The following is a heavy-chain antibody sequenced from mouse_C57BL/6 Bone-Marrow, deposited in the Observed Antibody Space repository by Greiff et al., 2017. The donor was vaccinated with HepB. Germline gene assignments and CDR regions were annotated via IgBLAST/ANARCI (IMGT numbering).Heavy chain of an antibody. CDR1: GYTFTSYW. V-gene: IGHV1-55*01. J-gene: IGHJ3*01. CDR3: ARRRAKDYDGFAY. CDR2: IYPGSGST. D-gene: IGHD2-4*01. Sequence: VQLQQPGAELVKPGASVKMSCKASGYTFTSYWITWVKQRPGQGLEWIGDIYPGSGSTNYNEKFKSKATLTVDTSSSTAYMQLSSLTSEDSAVYYCARRRAKDYDGFAYWGQGTLVTVSA.